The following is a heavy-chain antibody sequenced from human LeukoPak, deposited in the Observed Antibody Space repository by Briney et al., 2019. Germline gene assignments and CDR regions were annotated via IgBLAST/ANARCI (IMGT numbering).Heavy chain of an antibody. CDR3: ARETSQGFDY. CDR2: IKQDGSEK. D-gene: IGHD2-2*01. CDR1: GITFSTYA. V-gene: IGHV3-7*01. J-gene: IGHJ4*02. Sequence: GGSLRLSCAASGITFSTYAMNWVRQAPGKGLEWVANIKQDGSEKYYVDSVKGRFTISRDNAKNSLYLQMNSLRAEDTAVYYCARETSQGFDYWGQGTLVTVSS.